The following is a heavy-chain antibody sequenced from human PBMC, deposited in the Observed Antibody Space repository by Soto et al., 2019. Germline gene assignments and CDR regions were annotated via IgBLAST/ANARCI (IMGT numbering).Heavy chain of an antibody. CDR1: GFTFSSYA. D-gene: IGHD3-10*01. CDR2: SSGSGGST. V-gene: IGHV3-23*01. CDR3: AKDLIVLWFGELLSDYDGMDV. Sequence: EVQLLESGGGLVQPGGSLRLSCAASGFTFSSYAMSWVRQAPGKGLEWVSASSGSGGSTYYADSVKGRFTISRDDAKNTLYLQMNRLRAEDTAVYYCAKDLIVLWFGELLSDYDGMDVWGQGTTVTVSS. J-gene: IGHJ6*01.